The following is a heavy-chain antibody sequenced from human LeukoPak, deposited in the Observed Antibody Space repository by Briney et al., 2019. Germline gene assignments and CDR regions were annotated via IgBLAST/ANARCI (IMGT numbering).Heavy chain of an antibody. CDR1: GFTFDDYA. CDR2: ISWNSGSI. D-gene: IGHD3-22*01. V-gene: IGHV3-9*01. J-gene: IGHJ1*01. Sequence: PGRSLRLSCAASGFTFDDYAMHWVRQAPGKGLEWVSGISWNSGSIGYADSVKGRFTISRDNAKNSLYLQMNSLRAEDTALYYCAKDISSGLHDSSGPYFQHWGQGTLVTVSS. CDR3: AKDISSGLHDSSGPYFQH.